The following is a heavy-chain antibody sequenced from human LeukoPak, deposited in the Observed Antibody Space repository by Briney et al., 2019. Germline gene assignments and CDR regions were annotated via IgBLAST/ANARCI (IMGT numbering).Heavy chain of an antibody. Sequence: ASVKVSCKASGYTFTGYYMHWVRQAPGQGLEWMGWINPNSGGTKYAQKFQGRVTMTRDTSISTAYMELSRLRSDDTAVYYCARDIGSGWYDSGYWGQGTLVTVSS. CDR3: ARDIGSGWYDSGY. D-gene: IGHD6-19*01. J-gene: IGHJ4*02. V-gene: IGHV1-2*02. CDR1: GYTFTGYY. CDR2: INPNSGGT.